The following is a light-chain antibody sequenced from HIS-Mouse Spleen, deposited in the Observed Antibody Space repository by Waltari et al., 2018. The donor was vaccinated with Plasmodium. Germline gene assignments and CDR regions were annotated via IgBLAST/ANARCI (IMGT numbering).Light chain of an antibody. CDR1: SSDVGGSNY. CDR2: DVS. Sequence: QSALTQPASVSGSPGQSITISCTGTSSDVGGSNYVSCYQQHPGKAPKLMIYDVSNRTSGVSNRVSGAKSGNTASLTISGLQAEDEADYYCQSYDSSLSGSWVFGGGTKLTVL. J-gene: IGLJ3*02. CDR3: QSYDSSLSGSWV. V-gene: IGLV2-14*03.